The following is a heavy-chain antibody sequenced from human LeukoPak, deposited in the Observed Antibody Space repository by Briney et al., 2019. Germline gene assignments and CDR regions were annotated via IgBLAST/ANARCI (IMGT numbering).Heavy chain of an antibody. CDR1: GYTFTGYY. CDR3: ARGVDTAMVYSDY. CDR2: INPNSGGT. Sequence: ASVKVSCKASGYTFTGYYMHWVRQAPGQGLEWMGWINPNSGGTNYAQKFQGRVTMTRDTSISTAYMELSRLRSDDTAVYYCARGVDTAMVYSDYWGQGTLVTVSS. J-gene: IGHJ4*02. D-gene: IGHD5-18*01. V-gene: IGHV1-2*02.